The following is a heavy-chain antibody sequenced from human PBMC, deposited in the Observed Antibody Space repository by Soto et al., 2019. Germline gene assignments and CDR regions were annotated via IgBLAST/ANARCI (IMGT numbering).Heavy chain of an antibody. CDR2: FDPEDGET. CDR1: GYTLTELS. Sequence: ASVKVSCKVSGYTLTELSMHWVRQAPGKGLEWMGGFDPEDGETIYEQKFQGRVTMTEDTSTDTAYMELSSLRSEDTAVYYCATGIISITGTTIHYYYGMDVWGQGTTVTVSS. J-gene: IGHJ6*02. D-gene: IGHD1-7*01. V-gene: IGHV1-24*01. CDR3: ATGIISITGTTIHYYYGMDV.